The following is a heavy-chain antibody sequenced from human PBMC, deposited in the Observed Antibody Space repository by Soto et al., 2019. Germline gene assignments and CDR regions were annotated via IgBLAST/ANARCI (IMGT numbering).Heavy chain of an antibody. V-gene: IGHV3-7*01. CDR2: IKQGGSEK. CDR3: ASVRFGELLYYFDY. D-gene: IGHD3-10*01. J-gene: IGHJ4*02. Sequence: GGSLRLSCAASGFTFSSYWMSWVRQAPGKGLEWVANIKQGGSEKYYVDSVKGRFTISRDNAKNSLYLQMNSLRAEDTAVYYCASVRFGELLYYFDYWGQGTLVTVSS. CDR1: GFTFSSYW.